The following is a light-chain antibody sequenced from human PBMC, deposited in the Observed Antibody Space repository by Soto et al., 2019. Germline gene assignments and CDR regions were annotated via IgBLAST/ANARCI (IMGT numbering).Light chain of an antibody. V-gene: IGKV2-28*01. Sequence: DIVMTQSPLSLPVTPGEPASISCRSSQSLLYSNGYNYLDWYLQKPGQSPQLLIYLGSNRASGVPDRFSGSGSGTDFTLKISRVEADDVGVYYCMQALQTPRTFGPGTKVDIK. CDR3: MQALQTPRT. CDR2: LGS. CDR1: QSLLYSNGYNY. J-gene: IGKJ3*01.